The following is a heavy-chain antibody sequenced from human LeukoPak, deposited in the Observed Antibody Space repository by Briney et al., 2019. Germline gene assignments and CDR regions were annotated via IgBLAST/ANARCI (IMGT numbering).Heavy chain of an antibody. CDR2: ISDSGST. J-gene: IGHJ5*01. CDR1: GSSIGTSAYY. CDR3: ARGRYSYGWNDS. V-gene: IGHV4-31*03. Sequence: PSETLSLTCTVSGSSIGTSAYYWNWIRQHPGKGLEWIRFISDSGSTLYNPSLKSRVTISSDTSKNQFSLKLTSVTAADMAVYYCARGRYSYGWNDSWGQGTLVTVSS. D-gene: IGHD3-16*02.